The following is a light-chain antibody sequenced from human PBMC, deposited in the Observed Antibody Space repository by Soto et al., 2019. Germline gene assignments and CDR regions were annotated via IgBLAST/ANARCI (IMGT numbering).Light chain of an antibody. J-gene: IGKJ1*01. Sequence: DIQMTQSPSSLSASVGDRVTITCRASQSISSYLNWYQQKPGKAPKLLIYAASRLQSGVPSRFSGSGSGTDFTLTISSPQPEDFASYYCQQSYRTPPTFGQGTKVDIK. CDR3: QQSYRTPPT. CDR1: QSISSY. CDR2: AAS. V-gene: IGKV1-39*01.